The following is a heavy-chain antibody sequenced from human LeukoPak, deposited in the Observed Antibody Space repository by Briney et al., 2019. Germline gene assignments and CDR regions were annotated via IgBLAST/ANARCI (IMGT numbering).Heavy chain of an antibody. V-gene: IGHV4-30-2*01. J-gene: IGHJ4*02. Sequence: PSQTLSLTCAVSGGSISRGGYSWSWIRQPPGKGLEGIGYIYHSGSTYYNPSLKSRVTISVDSSKNQFSLKLSSVTAADTAVYYCARGGNYYDSSGYSDVPYYFDYWGQGTLVTVSS. CDR1: GGSISRGGYS. CDR2: IYHSGST. CDR3: ARGGNYYDSSGYSDVPYYFDY. D-gene: IGHD3-22*01.